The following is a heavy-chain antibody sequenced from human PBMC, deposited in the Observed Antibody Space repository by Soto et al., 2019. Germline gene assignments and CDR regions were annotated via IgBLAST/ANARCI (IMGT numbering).Heavy chain of an antibody. V-gene: IGHV1-18*01. J-gene: IGHJ4*02. CDR1: GYSLSTYG. D-gene: IGHD2-15*01. CDR3: TKERQHCAGGSCHSTHFEY. Sequence: QVQMMQSGVEVKKPGASVKVSCKASGYSLSTYGISWVRQGPAQGLERMGGISVYNGNTMYAQNFQGRVTMTRDTSRSTAYMELRGLRHDDTALYFCTKERQHCAGGSCHSTHFEYWGQGTLVTVSS. CDR2: ISVYNGNT.